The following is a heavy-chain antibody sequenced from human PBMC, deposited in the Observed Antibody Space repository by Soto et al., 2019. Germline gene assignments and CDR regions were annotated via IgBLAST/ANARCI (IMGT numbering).Heavy chain of an antibody. V-gene: IGHV4-59*08. CDR3: ASQRYYHGSGSYFGP. CDR2: IYYSGST. Sequence: SETLSLTCTVSGGSISSYYWSWIRQPPGKGLEWIGYIYYSGSTNYNPSLKSRVTISVDTSKNQFSLKLSSVTAADTAVYYCASQRYYHGSGSYFGPWGQGTLVTVSS. CDR1: GGSISSYY. D-gene: IGHD3-10*01. J-gene: IGHJ5*02.